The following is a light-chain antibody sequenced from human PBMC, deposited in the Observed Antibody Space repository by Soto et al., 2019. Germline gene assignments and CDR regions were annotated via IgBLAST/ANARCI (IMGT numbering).Light chain of an antibody. J-gene: IGKJ3*01. CDR1: QSVNGL. CDR3: QQYGDSLFS. CDR2: DAS. Sequence: EIMLKQSPATLSLSPGERATLSCRASQSVNGLLGWYQQKPGQAPRLLISDASKRATGIPARFSGSGFETDFTLTISSLEPEDFAVYYCQQYGDSLFSFGPGTKVDIK. V-gene: IGKV3-11*01.